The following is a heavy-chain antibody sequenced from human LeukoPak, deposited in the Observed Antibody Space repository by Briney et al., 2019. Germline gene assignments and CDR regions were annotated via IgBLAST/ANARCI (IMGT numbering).Heavy chain of an antibody. D-gene: IGHD4-17*01. CDR3: ARGGYGDYEGTFDY. V-gene: IGHV3-30*04. J-gene: IGHJ4*02. Sequence: PGGSLRLSCAASGFTFSSYAMHWVRQAPGKGLEWVEVISYDGSNKYYADSVKGRFTISRDNSKNTLYLQMNSLRAEDTAVYYCARGGYGDYEGTFDYWGQGTLVTVSS. CDR1: GFTFSSYA. CDR2: ISYDGSNK.